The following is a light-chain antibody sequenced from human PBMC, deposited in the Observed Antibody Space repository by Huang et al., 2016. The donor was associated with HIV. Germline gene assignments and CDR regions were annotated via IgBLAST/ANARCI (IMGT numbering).Light chain of an antibody. CDR1: QGIRNY. CDR3: QQYNSYPLT. Sequence: DIQMTQSPSSLSASVGDRVTITCRASQGIRNYLAWLQQKPGKAPKFLIYAASSLQSGVPSKFSGSGSGTDFTLTISSLQPEDFATYYCQQYNSYPLTFGGGTKVEIK. J-gene: IGKJ4*01. CDR2: AAS. V-gene: IGKV1-16*02.